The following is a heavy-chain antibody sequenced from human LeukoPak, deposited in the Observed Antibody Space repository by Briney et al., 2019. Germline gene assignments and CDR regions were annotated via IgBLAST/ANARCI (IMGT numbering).Heavy chain of an antibody. CDR1: GGSISTYY. CDR3: ARAGVVAGTYYYYYYMDV. D-gene: IGHD6-19*01. CDR2: IYYSGST. Sequence: SETLSLTCTASGGSISTYYWSWIRQPPEKGLEWIGYIYYSGSTNYNPSLKSRVTISVDTSKNQFSLKLSSVTAADTAVYYCARAGVVAGTYYYYYYMDVWGKGTTVTVSS. J-gene: IGHJ6*03. V-gene: IGHV4-59*01.